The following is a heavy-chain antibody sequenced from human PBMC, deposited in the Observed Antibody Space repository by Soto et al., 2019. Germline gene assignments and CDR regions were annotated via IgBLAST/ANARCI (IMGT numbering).Heavy chain of an antibody. CDR2: ISYDGSNK. CDR3: AREGDGYSFDY. D-gene: IGHD5-12*01. V-gene: IGHV3-30-3*01. J-gene: IGHJ4*02. Sequence: QVQLVESGGGVVQPGRSLRLSCAASGFTFSSYAMHWVRQAPGKGLEWVAVISYDGSNKYYADSVKGRFTISRDNSKNTLYLQMNSLRAEDTAVYYCAREGDGYSFDYWGQGTLVTVSS. CDR1: GFTFSSYA.